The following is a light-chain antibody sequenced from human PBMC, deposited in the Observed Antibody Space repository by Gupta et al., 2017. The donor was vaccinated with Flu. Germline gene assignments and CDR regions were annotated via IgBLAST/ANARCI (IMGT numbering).Light chain of an antibody. CDR1: SSNIGSHT. J-gene: IGLJ3*02. Sequence: QSVLTQPPPASGTPGQRVTTSCSGSSSNIGSHTVSWYQQLPGTAPKLLLYKNNQRPSGVPDRFSGSKSGTSASLAISGLQSEDEADYYCAAWDDSLLRVFGGGTKVTVL. V-gene: IGLV1-44*01. CDR2: KNN. CDR3: AAWDDSLLRV.